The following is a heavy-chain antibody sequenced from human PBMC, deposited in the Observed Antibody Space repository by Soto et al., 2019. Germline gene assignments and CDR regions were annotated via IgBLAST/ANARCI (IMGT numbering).Heavy chain of an antibody. CDR2: ISYDGSNK. V-gene: IGHV3-30*18. J-gene: IGHJ6*03. CDR3: AKGFRGYYYYYYTDV. Sequence: QVQLVESGGGVVQPGRSLRLSCAASGFTFSSYGMHWVRQAPGKGLEWVAVISYDGSNKYYADSVKGRFTISRDNSKNTLYLQMNSLRAEVTAVYYCAKGFRGYYYYYYTDVWGKGTTVTVSS. CDR1: GFTFSSYG.